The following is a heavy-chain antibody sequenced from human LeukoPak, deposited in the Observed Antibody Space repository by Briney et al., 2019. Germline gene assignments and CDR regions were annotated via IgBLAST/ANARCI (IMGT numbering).Heavy chain of an antibody. D-gene: IGHD3-22*01. CDR3: ARVVFHWEVVTDYYYMDV. V-gene: IGHV4-38-2*02. J-gene: IGHJ6*03. CDR1: GYSISSGYY. CDR2: IYHSGST. Sequence: SETLSLTCTVSGYSISSGYYWGWIRQPPGKGLEWIGSIYHSGSTYYNPSLKSRVTISVDTSKNQFSLKLSSVTAAGTAVYYCARVVFHWEVVTDYYYMDVWGKGTTVTVSS.